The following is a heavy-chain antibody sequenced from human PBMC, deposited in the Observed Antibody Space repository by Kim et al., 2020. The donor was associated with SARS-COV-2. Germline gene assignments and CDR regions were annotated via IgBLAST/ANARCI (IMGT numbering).Heavy chain of an antibody. CDR3: ARAGVPAATYWFDP. J-gene: IGHJ5*02. CDR1: GFTFSSYA. D-gene: IGHD2-2*01. V-gene: IGHV3-30*04. Sequence: GGSLRLSCAASGFTFSSYAMLWVRKAPGKGPEWVAVISFDGSGKYYVDSVKGRFTISRDNSKNTLYLQMNSLRAEDTAVYYCARAGVPAATYWFDPWGQGTLVTVAS. CDR2: ISFDGSGK.